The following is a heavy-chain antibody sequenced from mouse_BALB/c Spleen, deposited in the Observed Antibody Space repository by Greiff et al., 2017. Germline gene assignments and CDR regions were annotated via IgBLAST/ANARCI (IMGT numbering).Heavy chain of an antibody. V-gene: IGHV14-3*02. CDR2: IDPANGNT. CDR1: GFNIKDTY. CDR3: ARDDGYYEIDY. D-gene: IGHD2-3*01. J-gene: IGHJ2*01. Sequence: EVQLQESGAELVKPGASVKLSCTASGFNIKDTYMHWVKQRPEQGLEWIGRIDPANGNTKYDPKFQGKATITADTSSNTAYLQLSSLTSEDTAVYYCARDDGYYEIDYWGQGTTLTVSS.